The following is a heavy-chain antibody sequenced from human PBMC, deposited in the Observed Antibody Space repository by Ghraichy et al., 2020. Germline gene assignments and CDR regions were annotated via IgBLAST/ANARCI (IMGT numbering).Heavy chain of an antibody. Sequence: GGSLRLSCAASEFTFSNYWMSWVRLAPGKGLVWVANMHPDGSEKYYVDSVKGRFTISRDNAKNSLYLQMNSLRVEDTAVYCARERGFRGASSYYPGMTVWGQGTTVTVSS. J-gene: IGHJ6*02. V-gene: IGHV3-7*03. CDR1: EFTFSNYW. CDR3: ARERGFRGASSYYPGMTV. D-gene: IGHD3-10*01. CDR2: MHPDGSEK.